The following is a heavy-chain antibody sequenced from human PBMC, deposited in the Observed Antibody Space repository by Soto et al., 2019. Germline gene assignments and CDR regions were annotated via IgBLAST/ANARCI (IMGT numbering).Heavy chain of an antibody. CDR3: ARSMTTVVTLDY. Sequence: SETLSLTCTVSGGSISSSSYYWGWIRQPPGKGLEWIGYMYHSGSTYYNPSLKSRVTISIDRSKNQFSLKLSSVTAADTAVYYCARSMTTVVTLDYWGQGTLVTVSS. J-gene: IGHJ4*02. CDR2: MYHSGST. D-gene: IGHD4-17*01. V-gene: IGHV4-39*01. CDR1: GGSISSSSYY.